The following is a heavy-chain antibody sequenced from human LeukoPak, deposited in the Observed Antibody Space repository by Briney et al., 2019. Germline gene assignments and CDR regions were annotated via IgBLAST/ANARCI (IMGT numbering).Heavy chain of an antibody. V-gene: IGHV3-74*01. CDR2: INSDGSIT. CDR1: GFTFNSYW. J-gene: IGHJ4*02. Sequence: GGSLRLSCAASGFTFNSYWMHWVRHAPGKGLVWVSRINSDGSITNYADSVKGRFTISRDNAENTLYLQMSSLRAEDTAVYYCTRDIGVTAWGEWNYWGQGTLVTVSS. D-gene: IGHD2-15*01. CDR3: TRDIGVTAWGEWNY.